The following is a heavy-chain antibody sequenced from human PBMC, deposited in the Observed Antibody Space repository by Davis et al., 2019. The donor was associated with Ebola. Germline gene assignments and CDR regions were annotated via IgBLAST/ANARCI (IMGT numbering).Heavy chain of an antibody. CDR3: ARGAVYCSGGSCYSH. CDR1: GGSFSGYY. CDR2: INHSGST. J-gene: IGHJ4*02. D-gene: IGHD2-15*01. V-gene: IGHV4-34*01. Sequence: MPGGSLRLSCAVYGGSFSGYYWSWIRQPPGKGLEWIGEINHSGSTTYNPSLKSRVTISVDTSKNQFSLKLSSVTAADTAVYYCARGAVYCSGGSCYSHWGQGTLVTVSS.